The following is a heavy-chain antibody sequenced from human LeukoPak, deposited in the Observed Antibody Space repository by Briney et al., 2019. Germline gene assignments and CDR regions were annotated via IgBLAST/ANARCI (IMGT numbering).Heavy chain of an antibody. D-gene: IGHD3-10*01. CDR2: INPSGGST. CDR1: GYTFTSYY. Sequence: GASVKVSCKASGYTFTSYYMHWVRQAPGQGLEWMGIINPSGGSTSYAQKFQGRVTMTRDMSTSTVYMELSSLRSEDTAVYYCARGGYYGLGNDFRFDPWGQGTLVTVPS. V-gene: IGHV1-46*01. CDR3: ARGGYYGLGNDFRFDP. J-gene: IGHJ5*02.